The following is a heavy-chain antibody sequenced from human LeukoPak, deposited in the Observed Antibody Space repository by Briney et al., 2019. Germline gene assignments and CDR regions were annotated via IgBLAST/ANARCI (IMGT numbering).Heavy chain of an antibody. CDR3: ARGSGVFDY. CDR1: GGSISSSNDY. V-gene: IGHV4-39*01. CDR2: IYYSGTT. D-gene: IGHD3-10*01. Sequence: SETLSLTCTVSGGSISSSNDYWGWIRQPPGRGLEWIGNIYYSGTTYYSPSLKSRVTISVDTSKNQFSLKLSSVTAADTAVYYCARGSGVFDYWGQGTLVTVSS. J-gene: IGHJ4*02.